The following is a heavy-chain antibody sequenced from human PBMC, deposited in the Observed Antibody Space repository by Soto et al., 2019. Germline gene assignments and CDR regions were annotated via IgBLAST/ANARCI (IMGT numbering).Heavy chain of an antibody. CDR2: IYHTGIT. Sequence: QLQLQESGSGLVEPSQTLSLTCVVSGVSISSGGYSWSWIRQPPGKGLEWIGYIYHTGITNYNPSFRSRVTISVDRSENQFSLRLTSVTAADTALYYCARGGQYRTGALDNWGQGTKVTVSS. CDR3: ARGGQYRTGALDN. D-gene: IGHD6-6*01. CDR1: GVSISSGGYS. V-gene: IGHV4-30-2*01. J-gene: IGHJ3*02.